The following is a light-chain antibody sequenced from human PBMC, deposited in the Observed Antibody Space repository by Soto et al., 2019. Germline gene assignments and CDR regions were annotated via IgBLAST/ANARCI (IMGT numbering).Light chain of an antibody. CDR2: DVS. Sequence: QSALTQPASVSGSPGQSITIPCTGTSSDVGGYKYVSWYQQHPGKAPKLTIFDVSNRPSGVSNRFSGSKSGNTASLTISGLQAEDEADYYCSSYTSSSTLGVFGTGTKLTVL. CDR3: SSYTSSSTLGV. J-gene: IGLJ1*01. V-gene: IGLV2-14*01. CDR1: SSDVGGYKY.